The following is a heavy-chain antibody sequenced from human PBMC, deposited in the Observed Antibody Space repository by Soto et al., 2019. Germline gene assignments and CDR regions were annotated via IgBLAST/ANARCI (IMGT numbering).Heavy chain of an antibody. CDR1: GFTFSSYA. CDR2: ISGSGGST. Sequence: EVQLLESGGGLVQPGGSLRLSCAASGFTFSSYAMSWVRQAPGKGLEWVSAISGSGGSTYYADSVKCRFTISRDNSKNPLYMQMSSLRAEVTAVYYWARGLGGYGDYVGYYWGQGTLVTVSS. V-gene: IGHV3-23*01. CDR3: ARGLGGYGDYVGYY. J-gene: IGHJ4*02. D-gene: IGHD4-17*01.